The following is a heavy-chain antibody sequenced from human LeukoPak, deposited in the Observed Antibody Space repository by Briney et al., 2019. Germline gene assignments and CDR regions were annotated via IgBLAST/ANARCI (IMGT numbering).Heavy chain of an antibody. CDR2: IKRKIDGGTT. CDR1: GSTFANAW. V-gene: IGHV3-15*01. CDR3: TTETLVTGIRSY. Sequence: PGGSLRLSCAVSGSTFANAWMSWVRQAPGKGLEWVGHIKRKIDGGTTDYAAPVKRRFSISRDDSKKTLYLQMNSLKIEDTAVYYCTTETLVTGIRSYWGQGTLVSVSS. D-gene: IGHD2-21*02. J-gene: IGHJ4*02.